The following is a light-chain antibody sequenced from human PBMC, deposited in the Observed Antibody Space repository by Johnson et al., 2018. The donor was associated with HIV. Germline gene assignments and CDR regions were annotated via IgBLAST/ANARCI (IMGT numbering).Light chain of an antibody. V-gene: IGLV1-51*02. CDR2: ENN. Sequence: QSVLTQPPSVSAAPGQKVTISCSGSSSNIGNNFVSWYQEFPGAAPKLLIYENNKRPSGLPDRSSGSKSGTSATLGITGLQTGDEADYYCGTWDSSLSAGVVGTGTKVTVL. CDR1: SSNIGNNF. J-gene: IGLJ1*01. CDR3: GTWDSSLSAGV.